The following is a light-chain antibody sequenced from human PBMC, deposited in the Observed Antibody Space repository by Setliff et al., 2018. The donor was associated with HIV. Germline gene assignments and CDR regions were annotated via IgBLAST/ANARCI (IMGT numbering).Light chain of an antibody. J-gene: IGLJ1*01. CDR2: DVS. CDR1: SSDVGGYNY. V-gene: IGLV2-14*03. CDR3: SSYTSITPLYV. Sequence: QSALTQPASVSGSPGQSITISCTGTSSDVGGYNYVSWYQQHPGKAPKLMISDVSNRPSGVSNRFSGSKSGNTASLTISGLRAEDEADYYCSSYTSITPLYVFGTGTKV.